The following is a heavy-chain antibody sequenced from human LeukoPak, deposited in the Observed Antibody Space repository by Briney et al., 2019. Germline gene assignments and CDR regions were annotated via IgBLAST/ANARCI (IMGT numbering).Heavy chain of an antibody. D-gene: IGHD3-22*01. CDR3: ARDRAYYYDSSGYLYGMDV. CDR2: IYYSGST. Sequence: PSETLSLTCTVSGGSISSYYWSWIRQPPGKGLEWIGYIYYSGSTNYNPSLKSRVTISVDTSKNQFSLKLSSVTAADTAVYYCARDRAYYYDSSGYLYGMDVWGQGTMVTVSS. V-gene: IGHV4-59*01. CDR1: GGSISSYY. J-gene: IGHJ6*02.